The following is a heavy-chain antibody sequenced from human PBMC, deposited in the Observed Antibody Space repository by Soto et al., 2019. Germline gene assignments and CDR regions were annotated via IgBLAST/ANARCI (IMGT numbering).Heavy chain of an antibody. CDR1: GFTFSSYW. D-gene: IGHD3-10*01. CDR3: TRGSHYYTIYS. Sequence: EVQLVESGGGLVQPGGSLRLSCAASGFTFSSYWMHWVRQAPGKWLVWVSRINSDGSYTSDADSVKGRITLYRHNAKHTMYLQRKSLRGEDTALYYCTRGSHYYTIYSWGQGTLVTVSA. J-gene: IGHJ4*02. CDR2: INSDGSYT. V-gene: IGHV3-74*01.